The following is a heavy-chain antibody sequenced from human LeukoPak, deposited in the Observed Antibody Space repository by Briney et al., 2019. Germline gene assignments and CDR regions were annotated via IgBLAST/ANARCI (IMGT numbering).Heavy chain of an antibody. V-gene: IGHV4-61*02. CDR2: IYTSGST. CDR3: ASAIFGVVRDAFDI. J-gene: IGHJ3*02. CDR1: GGSISSGSYY. Sequence: SETLSLTCTVSGGSISSGSYYWSWIRQPAGKGLEWIGRIYTSGSTNYNPSLKSRVTISVDTSKNQFSLKLSSVTAADTAVYYCASAIFGVVRDAFDIWGQGTMVTVSS. D-gene: IGHD3-3*01.